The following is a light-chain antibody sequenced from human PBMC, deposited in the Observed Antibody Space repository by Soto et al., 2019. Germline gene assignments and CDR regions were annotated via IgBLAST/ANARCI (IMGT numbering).Light chain of an antibody. V-gene: IGKV3-15*01. Sequence: EIVMTQSPATFSVSPMERATLSCRASQSVSSNLAWYQQKPGQAPRLLIYGASTRATGIPARFSGSGSGTEFTLTISSLQSEDFAVYYCHQNNNWWTFGQGTKVDIK. J-gene: IGKJ1*01. CDR2: GAS. CDR1: QSVSSN. CDR3: HQNNNWWT.